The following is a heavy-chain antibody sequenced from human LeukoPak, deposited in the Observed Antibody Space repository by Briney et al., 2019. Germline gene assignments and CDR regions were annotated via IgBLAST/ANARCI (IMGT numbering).Heavy chain of an antibody. CDR1: GFTFSSYA. V-gene: IGHV3-7*01. CDR3: ARETYYDFWSGSPYDY. Sequence: PGGSLRLSCAASGFTFSSYAMSWVRQAPGKGLEWVANIKQDGSEKYYVDSVKGRFTISRDNAKNSLYLQMNSLRAEDTAVYYCARETYYDFWSGSPYDYWGQGTLVTVSS. J-gene: IGHJ4*02. CDR2: IKQDGSEK. D-gene: IGHD3-3*01.